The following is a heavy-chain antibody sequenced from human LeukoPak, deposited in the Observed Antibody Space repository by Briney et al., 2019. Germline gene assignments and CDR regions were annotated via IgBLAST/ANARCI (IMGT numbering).Heavy chain of an antibody. V-gene: IGHV3-11*01. Sequence: PGGSLRLSCAASGFTFSDYYMSWIRQAPGKGLEWVSYISSSGSTIYYAASVKGRFTISRDSAKNSLYLQMNSLRAEDTAVYYCARLVDYYGSGSLYYFDYWGQGTLVTVSS. J-gene: IGHJ4*02. CDR1: GFTFSDYY. CDR2: ISSSGSTI. D-gene: IGHD3-10*01. CDR3: ARLVDYYGSGSLYYFDY.